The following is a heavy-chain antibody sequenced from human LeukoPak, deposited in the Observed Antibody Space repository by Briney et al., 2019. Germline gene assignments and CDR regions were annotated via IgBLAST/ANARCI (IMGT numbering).Heavy chain of an antibody. Sequence: SETLSLTCTVSGGSISSGDYYWSWIRQPPGKGLEWIGYIYYSGSTYYNPSLKSRVTISVDTSKNQFSLKLSSVTAADTVVYYCARLGVGGMDVWGQGTTVTVSS. CDR1: GGSISSGDYY. D-gene: IGHD2-2*01. J-gene: IGHJ6*02. CDR2: IYYSGST. CDR3: ARLGVGGMDV. V-gene: IGHV4-30-4*01.